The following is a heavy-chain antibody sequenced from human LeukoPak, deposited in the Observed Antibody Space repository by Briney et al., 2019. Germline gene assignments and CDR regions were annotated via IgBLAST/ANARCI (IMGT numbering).Heavy chain of an antibody. CDR2: ISGSGGST. D-gene: IGHD6-13*01. J-gene: IGHJ4*02. CDR3: ASAAAGSSY. CDR1: GFAFCSYG. V-gene: IGHV3-23*01. Sequence: GGSLRLSCAVSGFAFCSYGTSCVCQAPGEGREWVSAISGSGGSTYYADSVKGRFTISRDNSKNTLYLQMNSLRAEDTAVYYCASAAAGSSYWGQGTLVTVSS.